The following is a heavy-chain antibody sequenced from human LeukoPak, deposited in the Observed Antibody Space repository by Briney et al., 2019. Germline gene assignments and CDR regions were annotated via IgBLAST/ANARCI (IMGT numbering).Heavy chain of an antibody. CDR1: GYSFTDYY. CDR2: INPNSGGT. Sequence: ASVKVSCKTSGYSFTDYYMHWVRQAPGQGLEWMGWINPNSGGTSSAQKFQGRVTMTRDTSITTVYMEVRCLTSDDTAIYYCARADRLHGGPYLIGPWGLGTLVTVSS. D-gene: IGHD2-21*01. J-gene: IGHJ5*02. CDR3: ARADRLHGGPYLIGP. V-gene: IGHV1-2*02.